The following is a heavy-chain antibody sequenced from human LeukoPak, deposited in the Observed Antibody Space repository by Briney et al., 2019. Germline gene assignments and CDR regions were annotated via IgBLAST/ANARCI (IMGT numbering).Heavy chain of an antibody. V-gene: IGHV4-34*01. CDR3: VRGGSRSWDYYNSYYMDV. CDR1: GGSFSDYS. CDR2: INHSGST. J-gene: IGHJ6*03. D-gene: IGHD6-13*01. Sequence: SETLSLTCAVYGGSFSDYSWTWIRQSPGKGLEWIGEINHSGSTNYNPSLKSRIALAVDPPKNQFSLKLSSVTAADTAVYYCVRGGSRSWDYYNSYYMDVWGKGTSVTVSS.